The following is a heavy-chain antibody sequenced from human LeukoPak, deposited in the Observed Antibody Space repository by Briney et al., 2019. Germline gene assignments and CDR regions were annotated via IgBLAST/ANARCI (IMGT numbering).Heavy chain of an antibody. CDR1: GYTLTDHH. V-gene: IGHV1-2*02. J-gene: IGHJ4*02. D-gene: IGHD5-24*01. CDR2: IQANSGAT. Sequence: ASVEVSCKASGYTLTDHHILWLRQVPGQGLEWMGWIQANSGATKFAQDFQGRVTMTRDATTNTAYMELRSLRSDDTAIYYCGRDPTDGYAHADYWGQGTLVTVSS. CDR3: GRDPTDGYAHADY.